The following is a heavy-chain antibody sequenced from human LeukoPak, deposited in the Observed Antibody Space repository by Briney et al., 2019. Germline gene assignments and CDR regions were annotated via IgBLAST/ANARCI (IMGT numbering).Heavy chain of an antibody. J-gene: IGHJ4*02. V-gene: IGHV3-23*01. CDR3: AKAPSGYSYGYAY. D-gene: IGHD5-18*01. CDR1: GFTFSSFA. CDR2: ISGSGGST. Sequence: QTGGSLRLSCAASGFTFSSFAMSWVRQAPGKGLEWVSAISGSGGSTYYADSVKGRFTISRDNSKNTLYLQMNSLRVEDTAVHYCAKAPSGYSYGYAYWGQGTLVTVSS.